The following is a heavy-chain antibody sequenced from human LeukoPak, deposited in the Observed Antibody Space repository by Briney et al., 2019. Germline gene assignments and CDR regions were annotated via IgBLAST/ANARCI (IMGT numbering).Heavy chain of an antibody. CDR1: GYSFTSYW. J-gene: IGHJ3*02. CDR3: ARVGVTTVKDAFDI. V-gene: IGHV5-51*01. CDR2: IYPDDSDT. Sequence: GESLKISCKGSGYSFTSYWIGWVRQMPGKGLECMGIIYPDDSDTRYSPSFQGQVTISADKSISTAYLRWSSLKASDTAMYYCARVGVTTVKDAFDIWGQGTMVTVSS. D-gene: IGHD4-17*01.